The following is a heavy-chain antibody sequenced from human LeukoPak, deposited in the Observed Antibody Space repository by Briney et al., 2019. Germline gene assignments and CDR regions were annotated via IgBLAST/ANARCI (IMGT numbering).Heavy chain of an antibody. CDR2: ISYDGSNK. J-gene: IGHJ4*02. Sequence: PGGSLRLSCAASGFTFSSYAMHWVRQAPGKGLEWVAVISYDGSNKYYADSVKGRFTISRDNSKNTLYLQMNSLRAEDTAVYYCARDLYGDYLGYFDYWGQGTLVTVSS. CDR3: ARDLYGDYLGYFDY. V-gene: IGHV3-30*04. CDR1: GFTFSSYA. D-gene: IGHD4-17*01.